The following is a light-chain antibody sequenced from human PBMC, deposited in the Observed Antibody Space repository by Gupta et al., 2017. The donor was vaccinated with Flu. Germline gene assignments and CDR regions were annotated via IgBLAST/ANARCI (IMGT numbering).Light chain of an antibody. CDR3: QQHENLPFT. CDR1: EDIDNF. J-gene: IGKJ2*01. CDR2: DAS. V-gene: IGKV1-33*01. Sequence: DIQMTQSPSSLSASIGDEVTVTCQASEDIDNFLSWYRQKPGEAPKLLIYDASNLEAGVPSRFSGSGSGTKVSLIISSLQPEDVATYYCQQHENLPFTFGQGTKLEIK.